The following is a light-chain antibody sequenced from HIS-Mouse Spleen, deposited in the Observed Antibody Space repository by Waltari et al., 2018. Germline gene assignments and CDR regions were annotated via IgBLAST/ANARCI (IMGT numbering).Light chain of an antibody. CDR3: CSYAGSSTLV. V-gene: IGLV2-23*01. CDR2: EGS. CDR1: SSAVGRYNL. J-gene: IGLJ2*01. Sequence: QSALTQPASVSGSPGQSITISCPGTSSAVGRYNLVSWYQQHPGKAPNLMIYEGSKRPSGVSNRFSGSKSGNTASLTISGLQAEDEADYYCCSYAGSSTLVFGGGTKLTVL.